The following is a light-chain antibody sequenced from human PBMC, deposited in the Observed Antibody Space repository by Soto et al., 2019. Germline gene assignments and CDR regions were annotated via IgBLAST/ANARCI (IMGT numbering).Light chain of an antibody. V-gene: IGKV1-6*02. Sequence: IQMTQSPSSLSASVGDTVTITCRASQDIRNELGWYQQKPGTAPKFLIYAASSLHSGVPSRFSGSGSGTDFTPTISGLRPEDFATYYCLQERGYPRTFGQGTK. J-gene: IGKJ1*01. CDR1: QDIRNE. CDR3: LQERGYPRT. CDR2: AAS.